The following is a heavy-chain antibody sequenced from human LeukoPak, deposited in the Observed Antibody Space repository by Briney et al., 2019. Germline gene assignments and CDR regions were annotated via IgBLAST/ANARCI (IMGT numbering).Heavy chain of an antibody. D-gene: IGHD3-22*01. CDR2: ISGSGGST. V-gene: IGHV3-23*01. Sequence: GGSLRLSCAASGFTFSSYAMSWVRQAPGKGLEWVSAISGSGGSTYYADSVKGRFTISRDNSKNTLYLQMNSLRAEDTAVYYCARAPYYYDSSLSTGVDYWGQGTLVTVSS. CDR1: GFTFSSYA. CDR3: ARAPYYYDSSLSTGVDY. J-gene: IGHJ4*02.